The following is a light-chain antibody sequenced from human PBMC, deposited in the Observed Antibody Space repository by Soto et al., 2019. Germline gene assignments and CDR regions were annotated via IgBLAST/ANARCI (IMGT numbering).Light chain of an antibody. CDR1: STDVGRYNY. CDR3: TSYTSDSTYV. Sequence: QCALKTAASGSRVDVEVSSIIYTRTSTDVGRYNYVSWYQQHPGKAPKLMVYDVSNRPSWVSNRFSGSKSGITASLTISGLQAEDEADYYCTSYTSDSTYVFGTGTKVTV. CDR2: DVS. V-gene: IGLV2-14*01. J-gene: IGLJ1*01.